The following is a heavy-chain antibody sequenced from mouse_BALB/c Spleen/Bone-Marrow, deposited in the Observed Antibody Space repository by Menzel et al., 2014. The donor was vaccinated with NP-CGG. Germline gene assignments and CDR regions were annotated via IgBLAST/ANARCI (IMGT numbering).Heavy chain of an antibody. CDR1: GDSITSGY. Sequence: EAKLVESGPSLVKPSQTLSLTCSVTGDSITSGYWNWIRKFPGNKLEYMGNISYSGNTYYNSSLKSRITITRDTSKNQYYLQLNSVTTEDTATYYCATYDGYCFDYWGQGTTLTVSS. V-gene: IGHV3-8*02. J-gene: IGHJ2*01. CDR2: ISYSGNT. CDR3: ATYDGYCFDY. D-gene: IGHD2-3*01.